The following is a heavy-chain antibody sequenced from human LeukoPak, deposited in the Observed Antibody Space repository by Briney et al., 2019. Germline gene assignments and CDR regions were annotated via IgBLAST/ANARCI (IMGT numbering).Heavy chain of an antibody. Sequence: SETLSLTCTVSGGSISSYYWSWIRQPPGKGLEWIGCIYTSGSTNYNPSLKSRVTISVDTSKNQFSLKLSSVTAADTAVYYCAFSSSWLPFDYWGQGTLVTVSS. J-gene: IGHJ4*02. V-gene: IGHV4-4*09. D-gene: IGHD6-13*01. CDR3: AFSSSWLPFDY. CDR2: IYTSGST. CDR1: GGSISSYY.